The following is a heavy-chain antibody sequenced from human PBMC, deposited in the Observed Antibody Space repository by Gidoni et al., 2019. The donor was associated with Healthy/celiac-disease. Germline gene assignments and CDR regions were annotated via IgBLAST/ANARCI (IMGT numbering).Heavy chain of an antibody. J-gene: IGHJ4*02. CDR1: GFTFSNAW. D-gene: IGHD3-22*01. Sequence: EVQLVESGGGLVTPGGSLRLSCAASGFTFSNAWMSWVRQAPGKGLAWGGRMKSKTDGGTTDYAAPVKGRFTITRDDSKNTLYLQMNSLKTEDTAVYYCTTERDYYDSSGYPYYWGQGTLVTVCS. V-gene: IGHV3-15*01. CDR2: MKSKTDGGTT. CDR3: TTERDYYDSSGYPYY.